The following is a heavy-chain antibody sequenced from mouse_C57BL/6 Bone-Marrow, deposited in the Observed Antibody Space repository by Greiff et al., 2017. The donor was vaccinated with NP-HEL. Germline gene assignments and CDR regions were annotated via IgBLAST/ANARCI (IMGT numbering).Heavy chain of an antibody. V-gene: IGHV1-61*01. CDR1: GYTFTSYR. D-gene: IGHD1-1*01. CDR2: IYPSDSET. J-gene: IGHJ1*03. Sequence: VQLQQPGAELVRPGSSVKLSCKASGYTFTSYRMDWVKQRPGQGLEWIGNIYPSDSETHYNQKFKDKATLTVDKSSSTAYMQLSSLTSEDSAVYYCARGEDGSSYWYFDVWGTGTTVTVSS. CDR3: ARGEDGSSYWYFDV.